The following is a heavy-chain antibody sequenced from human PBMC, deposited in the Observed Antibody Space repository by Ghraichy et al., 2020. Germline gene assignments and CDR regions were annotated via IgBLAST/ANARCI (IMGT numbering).Heavy chain of an antibody. CDR2: IYSGGST. J-gene: IGHJ4*02. Sequence: GSLRLSCAASGFTVSSNYMSWVRQAPGKGLEWVSVIYSGGSTYYAESAKGRCTISRQNSKNTQNLQMNSMRAEDTAVDYCAGGLFGSYLGAGDYWGQGTLVTVSS. D-gene: IGHD1-26*01. CDR3: AGGLFGSYLGAGDY. CDR1: GFTVSSNY. V-gene: IGHV3-53*04.